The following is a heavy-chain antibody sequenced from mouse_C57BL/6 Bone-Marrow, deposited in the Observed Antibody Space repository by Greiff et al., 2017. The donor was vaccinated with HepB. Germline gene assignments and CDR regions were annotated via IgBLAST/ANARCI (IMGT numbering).Heavy chain of an antibody. J-gene: IGHJ2*01. CDR1: GYTFTSYG. CDR3: ARCPLIYYYGYFDY. D-gene: IGHD1-1*01. CDR2: IYPRSGNT. Sequence: QVQLKQSGAELARPGASVKLSCKASGYTFTSYGISWVKQRTGQGLEWIGEIYPRSGNTYYNEKFKGKATLTADKSSSTAYMELRSLTSEDSAVYFSARCPLIYYYGYFDYWGQGTTLTVSS. V-gene: IGHV1-81*01.